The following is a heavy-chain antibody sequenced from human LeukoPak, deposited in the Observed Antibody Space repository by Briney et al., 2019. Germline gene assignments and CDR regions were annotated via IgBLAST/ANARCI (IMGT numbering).Heavy chain of an antibody. CDR1: GGSISGHY. D-gene: IGHD3-16*01. CDR2: IHYSGRP. CDR3: ARFGVDYDMDV. Sequence: SETLSLTCTVSGGSISGHYWTWIRQPPGKGLEWIGQIHYSGRPDYNPSLKSRVTISVDTSKNQISLKVTSVTGADTAVYYCARFGVDYDMDVWGQGTTVTVSS. V-gene: IGHV4-59*11. J-gene: IGHJ6*02.